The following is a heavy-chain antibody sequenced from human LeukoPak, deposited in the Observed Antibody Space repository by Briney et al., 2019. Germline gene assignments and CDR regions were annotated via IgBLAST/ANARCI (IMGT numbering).Heavy chain of an antibody. CDR3: ATSAYDSSGYYRRPDAFDI. D-gene: IGHD3-22*01. V-gene: IGHV4-34*01. Sequence: PSETLSLTCAVYGGSFSGYYWSWIRRPPGKGLEWIGEINHSGSTNYNPSLKSRVTISVDTSKNQFSLKLSSVTAADTAVYYYATSAYDSSGYYRRPDAFDIWGQGTMVTVSS. CDR2: INHSGST. CDR1: GGSFSGYY. J-gene: IGHJ3*02.